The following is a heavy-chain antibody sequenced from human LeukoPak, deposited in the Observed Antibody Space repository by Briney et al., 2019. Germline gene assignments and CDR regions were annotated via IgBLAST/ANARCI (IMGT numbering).Heavy chain of an antibody. Sequence: GGSLRLSCAASGFTFSNYWMSWVRQDPGKGLEWVANMKQDGSEKYYVDSVKGRFTISRDNAKNSLYLQMNSLRVEDTAVYYCARKAYAMDVWGKGTTVTVSS. CDR1: GFTFSNYW. J-gene: IGHJ6*04. CDR3: ARKAYAMDV. V-gene: IGHV3-7*03. CDR2: MKQDGSEK.